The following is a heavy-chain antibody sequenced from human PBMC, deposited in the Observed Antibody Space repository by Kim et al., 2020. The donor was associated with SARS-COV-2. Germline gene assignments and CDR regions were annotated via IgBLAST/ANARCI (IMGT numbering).Heavy chain of an antibody. CDR3: ARDSRAVGVPLGY. CDR1: GFTVSSNY. J-gene: IGHJ4*02. V-gene: IGHV3-53*01. D-gene: IGHD1-26*01. CDR2: IYSGGST. Sequence: GGSLRLSCAASGFTVSSNYMSWVRQAPGKGLEWVSVIYSGGSTYYADSVKGRFTISRDNSKNTLYLQMNSLRAEDTAVYYCARDSRAVGVPLGYWGQGTLVTVSS.